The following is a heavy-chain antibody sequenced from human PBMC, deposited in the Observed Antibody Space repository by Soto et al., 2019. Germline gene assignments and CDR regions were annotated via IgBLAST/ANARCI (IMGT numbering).Heavy chain of an antibody. D-gene: IGHD1-26*01. J-gene: IGHJ4*02. CDR1: GFTFSSYA. Sequence: EVQLLESGGGLVQPGGSLRLSCAASGFTFSSYAMRWVRQAPGKGLEWVSAISGSGGSTYYADSVKGRFTISRDNSKNTLYRQMNSLRAEDTAVYYCARRGSGRYYDYWGQGTLVIVSS. CDR2: ISGSGGST. CDR3: ARRGSGRYYDY. V-gene: IGHV3-23*01.